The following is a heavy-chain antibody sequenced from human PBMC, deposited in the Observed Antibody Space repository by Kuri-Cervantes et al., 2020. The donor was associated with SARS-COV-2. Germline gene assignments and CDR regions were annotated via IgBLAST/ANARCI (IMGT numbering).Heavy chain of an antibody. J-gene: IGHJ3*02. D-gene: IGHD7-27*01. CDR3: ARDRTNWGSFRDAFDI. CDR2: MNPNSGNT. V-gene: IGHV1-8*03. Sequence: ASVKVSCKASGYTFTSYDINWVRQATGQGLEWMGWMNPNSGNTGYAQKFQGRVTITRNTSISTAYMNLSSLRSEDTAVYYCARDRTNWGSFRDAFDIWGQGTMVTVS. CDR1: GYTFTSYD.